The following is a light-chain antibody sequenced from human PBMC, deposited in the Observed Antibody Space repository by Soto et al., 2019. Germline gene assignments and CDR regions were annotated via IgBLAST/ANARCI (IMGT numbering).Light chain of an antibody. J-gene: IGLJ3*02. V-gene: IGLV2-14*01. CDR2: EVS. CDR3: CSYTGNTTPV. CDR1: SNDVGGYAY. Sequence: SALTQPASVSGSPGQSITISCTGTSNDVGGYAYVSWYQQYPGKAPKLVISEVSNRPSGVSHRFSGSRSGNTASLTISGLQAEDEADYHCCSYTGNTTPVFGGGTKVTVL.